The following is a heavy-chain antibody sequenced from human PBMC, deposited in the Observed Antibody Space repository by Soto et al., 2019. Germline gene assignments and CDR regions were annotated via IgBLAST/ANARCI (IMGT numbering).Heavy chain of an antibody. Sequence: EVQLVESGGGLVQPGGSLRLSCAASGFTFSSYSMNWVRQAPGKGLEWVSYISSSSSTIYYADSVKGRFTISRDNAKNSLYLQMNSLRDEDTAVYYCARDQSALSIVVVPAATYGMDVWGQGTTVTVSS. CDR1: GFTFSSYS. CDR2: ISSSSSTI. J-gene: IGHJ6*02. D-gene: IGHD2-2*01. V-gene: IGHV3-48*02. CDR3: ARDQSALSIVVVPAATYGMDV.